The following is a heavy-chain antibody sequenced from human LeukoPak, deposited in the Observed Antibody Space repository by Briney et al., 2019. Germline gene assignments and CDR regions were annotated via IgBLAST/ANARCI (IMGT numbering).Heavy chain of an antibody. CDR2: MNPNSGNT. V-gene: IGHV1-18*01. CDR3: ARDTGIAAAGN. J-gene: IGHJ4*02. Sequence: ASVKVSCKASGGTFTSYDINWVRQATGQGLEWMGWMNPNSGNTNYAQKLQGRVTMTTDTSTSTAYMELRSLRSDDTAVYYCARDTGIAAAGNWGQGTLVTVSS. CDR1: GGTFTSYD. D-gene: IGHD6-13*01.